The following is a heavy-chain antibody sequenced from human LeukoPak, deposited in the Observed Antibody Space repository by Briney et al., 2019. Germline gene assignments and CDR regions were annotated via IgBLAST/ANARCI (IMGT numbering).Heavy chain of an antibody. J-gene: IGHJ4*02. CDR1: GFTFSTYW. D-gene: IGHD1-26*01. Sequence: PGGSLRLSCAASGFTFSTYWMAWVRQAPGKGLEWVANIKEDESAKHQADSVKGRFTISRDNAQNLVYLQMSRLRGEDMAVYYCARDVGGSLDHWGRGTVVSVSS. CDR2: IKEDESAK. CDR3: ARDVGGSLDH. V-gene: IGHV3-7*01.